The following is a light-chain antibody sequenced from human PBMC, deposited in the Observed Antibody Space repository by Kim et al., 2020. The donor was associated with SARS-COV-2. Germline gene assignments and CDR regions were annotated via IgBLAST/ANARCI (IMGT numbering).Light chain of an antibody. Sequence: LSPGQTARITCAGDKLGDKYACWCQQKPGQSPVLVIYQDSKRPSGIPERFSGSNSGNTATLTISGTQAMDEADYYCQAWDSSTGFFGTGTKVTVL. J-gene: IGLJ1*01. CDR3: QAWDSSTGF. CDR2: QDS. CDR1: KLGDKY. V-gene: IGLV3-1*01.